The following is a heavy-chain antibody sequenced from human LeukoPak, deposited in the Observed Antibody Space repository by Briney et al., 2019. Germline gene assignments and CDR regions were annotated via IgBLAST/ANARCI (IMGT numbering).Heavy chain of an antibody. J-gene: IGHJ4*02. D-gene: IGHD3-3*01. V-gene: IGHV3-23*01. CDR1: GFTFSNYA. CDR2: ISGSGGST. Sequence: GGSLRLSCAASGFTFSNYAMSWVRQAPGKGLEWVSAISGSGGSTYYADYVKGRFTISRDNSKNTLYLQMNSLRAEDTAVYYCAKARYDFWSGYTYGGDFDYWGQGTLVTVSS. CDR3: AKARYDFWSGYTYGGDFDY.